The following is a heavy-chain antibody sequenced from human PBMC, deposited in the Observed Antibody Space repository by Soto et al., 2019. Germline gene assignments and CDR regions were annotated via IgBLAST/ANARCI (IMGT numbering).Heavy chain of an antibody. CDR3: ARAFFSASGVTAAAGTDYYYYYGMDV. CDR1: GYTFTSYG. CDR2: ISAYNGNT. J-gene: IGHJ6*02. Sequence: GASVKVSCKASGYTFTSYGISWVRQAPGQGLEWMGWISAYNGNTNYAQKLQGRVTMTTDTSTSTAYMELRSLRSDDTAVCYCARAFFSASGVTAAAGTDYYYYYGMDVWGQGTTVTVSS. V-gene: IGHV1-18*01. D-gene: IGHD6-13*01.